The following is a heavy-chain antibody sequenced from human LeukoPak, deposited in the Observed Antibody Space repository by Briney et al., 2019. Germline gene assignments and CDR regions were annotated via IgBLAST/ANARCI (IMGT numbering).Heavy chain of an antibody. D-gene: IGHD3-22*01. V-gene: IGHV4-38-2*02. Sequence: SETLSLTCAVSGYSISSGYYWGWIRQPPGKGLEWIGIIHHSGATSYNPSLKSRVTISVDTSKNQFSLNLTSATAADTAVYYCARDDTSDFSWYWGQGTLVTVSS. CDR3: ARDDTSDFSWY. J-gene: IGHJ4*02. CDR2: IHHSGAT. CDR1: GYSISSGYY.